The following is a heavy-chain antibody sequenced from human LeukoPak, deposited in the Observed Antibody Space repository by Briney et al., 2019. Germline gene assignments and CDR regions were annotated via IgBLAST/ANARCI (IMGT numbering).Heavy chain of an antibody. D-gene: IGHD5-12*01. V-gene: IGHV3-9*01. J-gene: IGHJ4*02. CDR1: GFTFDDYA. CDR2: ISWNSGSI. CDR3: AILVEMATIEDY. Sequence: PGGSLRLSCAASGFTFDDYAMHWVRQAPGKGLEWVSGISWNSGSIGYADSVKGRFTISRDNAKNSLYLQMNSLRAEDTASCYCAILVEMATIEDYWGQGTLVTVSS.